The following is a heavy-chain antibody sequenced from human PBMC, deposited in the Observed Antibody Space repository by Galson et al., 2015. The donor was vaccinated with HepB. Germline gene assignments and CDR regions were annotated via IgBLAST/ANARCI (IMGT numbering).Heavy chain of an antibody. V-gene: IGHV3-30*18. CDR3: GKSGSAYSAAGIIYFYAFDV. CDR1: GFTFSRSA. CDR2: SSNDGTHE. Sequence: SLRLSCATSGFTFSRSALHWVRQAPGKGLEWVAVSSNDGTHEFYADSAKGRFFISRDDSRDTLYLEMRNLGPEDTAVYFCGKSGSAYSAAGIIYFYAFDVWGQGTTVTVFS. D-gene: IGHD3-3*01. J-gene: IGHJ6*02.